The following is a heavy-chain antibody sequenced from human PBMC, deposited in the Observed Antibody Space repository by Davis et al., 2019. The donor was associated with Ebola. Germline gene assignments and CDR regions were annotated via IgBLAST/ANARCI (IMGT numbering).Heavy chain of an antibody. CDR3: AKTRGYRLYYFEY. Sequence: GESLKISCAASGFTFDDHAMSWVRQAPGKALEWVSLISGNGYGTEYGDSVKGRFTISRDNSKNFLYLQVNDLRPEDTALYFCAKTRGYRLYYFEYWGQGTLVTVSP. D-gene: IGHD5-18*01. J-gene: IGHJ4*02. CDR2: ISGNGYGT. CDR1: GFTFDDHA. V-gene: IGHV3-43*02.